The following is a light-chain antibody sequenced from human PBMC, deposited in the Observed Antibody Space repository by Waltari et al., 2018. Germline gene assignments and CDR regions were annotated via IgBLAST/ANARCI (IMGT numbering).Light chain of an antibody. CDR3: LQSLHLPLT. V-gene: IGKV2D-29*02. CDR1: QSLLHTNGKTY. J-gene: IGKJ4*01. CDR2: EDS. Sequence: DIVMTQTPLSLSVTLGQPASISCKSSQSLLHTNGKTYLYWYLQKPGQSPQLLIYEDSNRFSGVPDKFSASGSRTDFTLKISRVEAEEVGIYYCLQSLHLPLTCGGGTKVEIK.